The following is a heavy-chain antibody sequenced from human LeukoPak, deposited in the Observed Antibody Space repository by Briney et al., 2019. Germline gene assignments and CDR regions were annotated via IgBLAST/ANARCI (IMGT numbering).Heavy chain of an antibody. CDR2: ISSGSSTI. CDR3: ARNKPYDK. CDR1: GFTFSDYS. Sequence: GGSLRLSCAASGFTFSDYSMNWVRQAPGKGLKWVSYISSGSSTIYYTDSVKGRFTISRDNAKNSLSLQMNSLRAEDTAVYYCARNKPYDKWGQGTLVTVSS. D-gene: IGHD3-9*01. J-gene: IGHJ4*02. V-gene: IGHV3-48*01.